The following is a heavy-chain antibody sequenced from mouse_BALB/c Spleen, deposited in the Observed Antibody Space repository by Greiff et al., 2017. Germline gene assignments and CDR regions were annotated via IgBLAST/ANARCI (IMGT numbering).Heavy chain of an antibody. V-gene: IGHV5-12-2*01. CDR1: GFTFSSYA. CDR3: ARPFAY. CDR2: ISNGGGST. J-gene: IGHJ3*01. Sequence: EVKLMESGGGLVKPGGSLKLSCAASGFTFSSYAMSWVRQTPEKRLEWVAYISNGGGSTYYPDTVKGRFTISRDNAKNTLYLQMSSLKSEDTAMYYCARPFAYWGQGTLVTVSA.